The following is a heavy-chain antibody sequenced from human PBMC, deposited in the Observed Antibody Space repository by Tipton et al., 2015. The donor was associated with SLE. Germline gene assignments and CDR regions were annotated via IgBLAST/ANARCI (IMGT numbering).Heavy chain of an antibody. CDR1: GGFFSGYY. D-gene: IGHD2/OR15-2a*01. CDR3: AKEQRLEYTFDAFTI. CDR2: IYYSGSG. V-gene: IGHV4-34*01. Sequence: TLSLTCAVYGGFFSGYYWSWIRQPPGKGPEWIGTIYYSGSGHYNPSLKSRVTISVDTSKNQFFLKLSSVTAADTAVYFCAKEQRLEYTFDAFTIWGQGTVVTVSA. J-gene: IGHJ3*02.